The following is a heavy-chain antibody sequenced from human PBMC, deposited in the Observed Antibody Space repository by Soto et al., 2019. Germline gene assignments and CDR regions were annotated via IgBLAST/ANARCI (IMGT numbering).Heavy chain of an antibody. Sequence: GGSLRLACAASGFTFYSYAMSWVRQAPGKGLEWVSTIGSVGGDTYYADSVKGRFTISRDDSKNTLLLQMNSLRAEDTAVYYCVKDRMAYNSVWDPFDIWGQGTMVTVSS. J-gene: IGHJ3*02. CDR2: IGSVGGDT. CDR1: GFTFYSYA. D-gene: IGHD1-20*01. V-gene: IGHV3-23*01. CDR3: VKDRMAYNSVWDPFDI.